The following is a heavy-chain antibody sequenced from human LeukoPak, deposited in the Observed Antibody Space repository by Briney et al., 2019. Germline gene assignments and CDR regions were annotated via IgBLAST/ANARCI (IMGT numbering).Heavy chain of an antibody. CDR3: AKGTYYDILTGFDY. CDR1: GFTFDDYA. J-gene: IGHJ4*02. Sequence: GGSLRLSCAASGFTFDDYAMHWVRQAPGKGLEWVSGISWNSGSIGYADSVKGRFTISRDNAKNSLYLQMNSLRAEDTALYYCAKGTYYDILTGFDYWGQGTLVTVSS. CDR2: ISWNSGSI. V-gene: IGHV3-9*01. D-gene: IGHD3-9*01.